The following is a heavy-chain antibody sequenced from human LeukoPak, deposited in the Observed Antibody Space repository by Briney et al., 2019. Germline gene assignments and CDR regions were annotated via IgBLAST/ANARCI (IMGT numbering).Heavy chain of an antibody. CDR2: ISGSGGST. CDR3: AKDVDIVVVPADFYFDY. V-gene: IGHV3-23*01. D-gene: IGHD2-2*01. J-gene: IGHJ4*02. Sequence: GGSLRLSCAASGFTFSSYAMSWVRQAPGKGLEWVSAISGSGGSTYYADSVKGRFTISRDNSKNTLYPQMNSLRAEDTAVYYCAKDVDIVVVPADFYFDYWGQGTLVTVSS. CDR1: GFTFSSYA.